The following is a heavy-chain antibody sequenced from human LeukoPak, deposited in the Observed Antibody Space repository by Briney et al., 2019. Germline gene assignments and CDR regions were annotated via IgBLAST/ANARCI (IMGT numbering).Heavy chain of an antibody. CDR3: ARVPGGGTAAN. CDR2: IYYSGST. Sequence: SETLSLTCTVSGGSVSSGSYYWSWIRQPPGKGLEWIGYIYYSGSTNYNPSLKSRVTISVDTSRNQFSLKLSSVTAADTAVYYCARVPGGGTAANWGQGTMVTVSP. J-gene: IGHJ3*01. D-gene: IGHD1-7*01. V-gene: IGHV4-61*01. CDR1: GGSVSSGSYY.